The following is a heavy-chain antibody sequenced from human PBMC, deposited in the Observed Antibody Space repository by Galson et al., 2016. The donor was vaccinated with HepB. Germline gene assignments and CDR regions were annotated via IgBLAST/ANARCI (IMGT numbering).Heavy chain of an antibody. D-gene: IGHD3-10*01. J-gene: IGHJ3*02. V-gene: IGHV1-8*01. CDR1: GYSFSTYD. CDR3: VRLRVIMVRGVKGSAYDI. CDR2: MNPSSGNT. Sequence: SVKVSCKASGYSFSTYDINWVRQAAGQGLEWLGWMNPSSGNTGQAQDFQDRVTMTRNTSINTAYLDLTSLRSEDTAVYYCVRLRVIMVRGVKGSAYDIWGQGTRVTVSS.